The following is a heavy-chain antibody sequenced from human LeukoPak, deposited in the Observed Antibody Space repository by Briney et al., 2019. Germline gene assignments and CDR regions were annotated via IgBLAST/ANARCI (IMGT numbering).Heavy chain of an antibody. CDR3: AKLAFYSESSTYYLFDY. CDR2: INPNSGGT. Sequence: GASVKVSCKASGYTFTGYYMHWVRQAPGQGLEWMGWINPNSGGTNYAQKFQGRVTMTRDTSISTAYMELSRLRSDDTAVYYCAKLAFYSESSTYYLFDYWGQGTLATVSS. CDR1: GYTFTGYY. V-gene: IGHV1-2*02. J-gene: IGHJ4*02. D-gene: IGHD3-22*01.